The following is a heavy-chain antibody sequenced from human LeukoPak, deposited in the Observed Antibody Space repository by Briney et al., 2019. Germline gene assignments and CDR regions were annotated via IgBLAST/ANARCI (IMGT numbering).Heavy chain of an antibody. CDR1: GGSISSYY. J-gene: IGHJ5*02. V-gene: IGHV4-59*08. CDR2: IYYSGST. Sequence: SETLSLTCTVSGGSISSYYWSWIRQPPGRGLEWIGYIYYSGSTNYNPSLKSRVTISVDTSKNQFSLKLSSVTAADTAVYYCARRNYYYGSNWFDPWGQGTLVTVSS. CDR3: ARRNYYYGSNWFDP. D-gene: IGHD3-10*01.